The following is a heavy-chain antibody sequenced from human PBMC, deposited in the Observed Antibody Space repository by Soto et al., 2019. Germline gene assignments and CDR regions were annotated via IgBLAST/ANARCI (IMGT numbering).Heavy chain of an antibody. D-gene: IGHD2-2*01. CDR2: LSSDGSDT. CDR3: AREDSTRTDDNYYYYGMDV. CDR1: GFPFRIFP. J-gene: IGHJ6*02. Sequence: GGSLRLSCAASGFPFRIFPMHWVRQAPGKGLEWVVVLSSDGSDTNYADSVKGRFTVSRDNSKNTLYLQMNSLRIEDTAVYYCAREDSTRTDDNYYYYGMDVWGQGTTVTVSS. V-gene: IGHV3-30-3*01.